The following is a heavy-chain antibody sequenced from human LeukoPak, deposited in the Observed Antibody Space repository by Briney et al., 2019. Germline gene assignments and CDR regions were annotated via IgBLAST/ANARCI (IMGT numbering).Heavy chain of an antibody. Sequence: SETLSLTCAVYGGSFSGYYWSWIRQPPGKGLEWIGGINHSGSTNYNPSLKSRVTISVDTSKNRFSLKLRSVTAADTAVYYCARDHKGGDGADAFDIWGHGTMVTVSS. CDR2: INHSGST. CDR3: ARDHKGGDGADAFDI. D-gene: IGHD5-24*01. CDR1: GGSFSGYY. V-gene: IGHV4-34*01. J-gene: IGHJ3*02.